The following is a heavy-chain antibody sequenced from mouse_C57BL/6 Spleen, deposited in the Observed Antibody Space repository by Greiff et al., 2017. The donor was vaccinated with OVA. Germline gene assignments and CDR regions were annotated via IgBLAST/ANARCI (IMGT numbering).Heavy chain of an antibody. J-gene: IGHJ1*03. Sequence: QVQLKQPGAELVKPGASVKLSCKASGCTFTSYWMHWVKQRPGRGLEWIGRIDPNSGGTKYNEKFKSKATLTVDKPSSTAYMQLSSLTSEDSAVYYCARYFVWYFDVWGTGTTVTVSS. CDR2: IDPNSGGT. CDR3: ARYFVWYFDV. CDR1: GCTFTSYW. V-gene: IGHV1-72*01.